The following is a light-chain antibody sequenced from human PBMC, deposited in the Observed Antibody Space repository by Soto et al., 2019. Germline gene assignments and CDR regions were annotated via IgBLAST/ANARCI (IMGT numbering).Light chain of an antibody. J-gene: IGKJ1*01. CDR2: GAS. V-gene: IGKV3-20*01. Sequence: VVWTQPPATLSLSPGERATLSFRASQSVSSSYVAWYQQIPGQTPRLLIYGASSRAAGVPDRFSGSGSGTDFTLTISRLEPEDFAVYYCQQYGSSGTFGQGTKVDIK. CDR3: QQYGSSGT. CDR1: QSVSSSY.